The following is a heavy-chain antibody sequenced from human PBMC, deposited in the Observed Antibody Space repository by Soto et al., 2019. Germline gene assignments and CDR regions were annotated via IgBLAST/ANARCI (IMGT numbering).Heavy chain of an antibody. CDR3: ARGRTVTTLGGFGY. Sequence: PSXTLSLTCAVYGGSLSGYYWSWIRQPPVKGLEWIGEINHSGSTNYNPSLKSRVTISVDTSKNQFSLKLSSVTAADTAVYYCARGRTVTTLGGFGYWGQGTLVTVSS. CDR1: GGSLSGYY. D-gene: IGHD4-17*01. CDR2: INHSGST. J-gene: IGHJ4*02. V-gene: IGHV4-34*01.